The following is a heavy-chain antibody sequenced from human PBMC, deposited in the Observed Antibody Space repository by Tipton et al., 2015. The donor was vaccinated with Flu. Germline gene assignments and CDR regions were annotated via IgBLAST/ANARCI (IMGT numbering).Heavy chain of an antibody. CDR1: GFIFSDFA. D-gene: IGHD1-26*01. CDR3: AKTSRGSGTPLDH. J-gene: IGHJ4*02. CDR2: ISFDGGQK. V-gene: IGHV3-30*18. Sequence: SLRLSCAASGFIFSDFAMHWVRQVPGKGLEWVSEISFDGGQKYYEDSVKGRFTISRDNSRNTLYLQMNSLRPEDTAMYFCAKTSRGSGTPLDHWGQATLVTVSS.